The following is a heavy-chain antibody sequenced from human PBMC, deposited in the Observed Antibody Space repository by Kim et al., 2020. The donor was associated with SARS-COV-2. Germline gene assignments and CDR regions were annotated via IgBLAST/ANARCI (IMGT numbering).Heavy chain of an antibody. J-gene: IGHJ4*02. CDR1: GGSISSSSYY. V-gene: IGHV4-39*01. Sequence: SETLSLTCTVSGGSISSSSYYWGWIRQPPGKGLEWIGSIYYSGSTYYNPSLKSRVTISVDTSKNQFSLKLSSVTAADTAVYYCARLQVGLQSGGGDYWGQGTLVTVSS. CDR2: IYYSGST. CDR3: ARLQVGLQSGGGDY. D-gene: IGHD3-10*01.